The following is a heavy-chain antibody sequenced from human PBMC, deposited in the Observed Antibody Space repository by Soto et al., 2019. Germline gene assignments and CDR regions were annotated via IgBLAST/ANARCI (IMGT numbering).Heavy chain of an antibody. CDR2: ISYDGSNK. D-gene: IGHD6-13*01. V-gene: IGHV3-30-3*01. Sequence: VQLLESGGGLVQPGGSLRLSCAASGFTFSNHPMSWVRQAPGKGLEWVAVISYDGSNKYYADSVKGRFTISRDNSKNTLYLQMNSLRAEDTAVYYCAREGYSSTYYYYYYGMDVWGQGTTVTVSS. J-gene: IGHJ6*02. CDR1: GFTFSNHP. CDR3: AREGYSSTYYYYYYGMDV.